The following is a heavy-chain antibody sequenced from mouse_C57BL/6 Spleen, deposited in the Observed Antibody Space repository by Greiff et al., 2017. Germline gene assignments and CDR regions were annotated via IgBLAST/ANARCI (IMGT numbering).Heavy chain of an antibody. CDR1: GFSFNTYA. D-gene: IGHD4-1*01. J-gene: IGHJ1*03. V-gene: IGHV10-1*01. CDR3: VRHLTGTYFDV. Sequence: EVKLVESGGGLVQPKGSLKLSCAASGFSFNTYAMNWVRQAPGKGLEWVARIRSKSNNYATYYADSVKDRFTISRDDSESMLYLQMNNLKTEDTAMYYCVRHLTGTYFDVWGTGTTVTVSS. CDR2: IRSKSNNYAT.